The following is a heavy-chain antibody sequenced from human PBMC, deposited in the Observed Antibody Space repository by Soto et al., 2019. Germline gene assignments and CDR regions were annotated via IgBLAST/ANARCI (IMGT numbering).Heavy chain of an antibody. CDR1: GGSISSYY. CDR3: ARYKANYYYGMDV. J-gene: IGHJ6*02. D-gene: IGHD1-20*01. Sequence: QVQLQESGPGLVKPSETLSLTCTVSGGSISSYYWSWIRQPPGKGLEWIGYIYYSGITNYNPSLKRRVTISVDTSKNQFALKLSSVTAADTAVDYGARYKANYYYGMDVWGQGTTGTVSS. V-gene: IGHV4-59*12. CDR2: IYYSGIT.